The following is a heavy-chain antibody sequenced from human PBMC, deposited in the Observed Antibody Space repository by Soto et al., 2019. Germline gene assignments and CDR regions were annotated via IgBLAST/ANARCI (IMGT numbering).Heavy chain of an antibody. D-gene: IGHD1-20*01. V-gene: IGHV4-31*03. Sequence: QVQLQESGPGLVKPSQTLSLTCTVSGGSISSGGYYWSWIRQHPGKGLEWIGYIYYSGSTHYNPSLKRRVTTSVDTSKNQFSLKLSSVTAADTAVYYCANSLYNWNYFDYWGQGTLVTVSS. J-gene: IGHJ4*02. CDR3: ANSLYNWNYFDY. CDR2: IYYSGST. CDR1: GGSISSGGYY.